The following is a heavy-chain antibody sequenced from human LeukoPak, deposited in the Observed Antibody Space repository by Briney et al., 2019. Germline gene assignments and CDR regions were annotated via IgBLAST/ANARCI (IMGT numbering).Heavy chain of an antibody. CDR3: ARDSSSEGPLEY. D-gene: IGHD3-22*01. V-gene: IGHV3-73*01. CDR1: GFTFSASA. CDR2: IRSKTNNYAT. Sequence: PGGSLRLSCAASGFTFSASAVHWVRQASGKGLEWIGRIRSKTNNYATAYADSLKGRFTVSRDDSKNTAYLQMNSLKTEGSAVYFCARDSSSEGPLEYWGQGTRVTVSS. J-gene: IGHJ4*02.